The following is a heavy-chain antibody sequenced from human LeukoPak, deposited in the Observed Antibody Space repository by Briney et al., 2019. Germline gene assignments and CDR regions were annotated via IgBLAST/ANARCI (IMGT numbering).Heavy chain of an antibody. CDR3: ARVDANWGVVDY. CDR2: FHYSGTT. Sequence: SETLSLTCTVSGGSISSYYWSWIRQAPGKGLEWIGYFHYSGTTNYNPSLKSRVTISPDTSKNQFSLKPSSVTAADTAVYYCARVDANWGVVDYWGQGTLVTVSS. V-gene: IGHV4-59*01. J-gene: IGHJ4*02. D-gene: IGHD7-27*01. CDR1: GGSISSYY.